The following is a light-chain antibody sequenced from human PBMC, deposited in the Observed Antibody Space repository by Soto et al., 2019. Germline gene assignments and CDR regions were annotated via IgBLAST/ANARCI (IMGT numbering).Light chain of an antibody. V-gene: IGLV1-47*01. J-gene: IGLJ2*01. CDR2: RNN. CDR1: SSNIGSKY. Sequence: QSVLTQPPSASGTPGQRVTISCSGSSSNIGSKYVYWYQQLPGTAPKLLIYRNNQRPSGVPDRFSGSKSGTSASLAISGLRYEDEADYYCAAWDDSLSGLYVVFGGGTKLTVL. CDR3: AAWDDSLSGLYVV.